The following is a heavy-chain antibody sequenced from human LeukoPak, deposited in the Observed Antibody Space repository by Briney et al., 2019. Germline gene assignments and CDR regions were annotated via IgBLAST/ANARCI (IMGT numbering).Heavy chain of an antibody. J-gene: IGHJ4*02. CDR1: GFTFSSYG. D-gene: IGHD3-3*01. CDR3: AKSAETDDFWSGYPKGAFDY. Sequence: SLRLSCAASGFTFSSYGMHWVRQAPGKGLEWVSGISWNSGSIGYADSVKGRFTISRDNAKNSLYLQMNSLRAEDMALYYCAKSAETDDFWSGYPKGAFDYWGQGTLVTVSS. V-gene: IGHV3-9*03. CDR2: ISWNSGSI.